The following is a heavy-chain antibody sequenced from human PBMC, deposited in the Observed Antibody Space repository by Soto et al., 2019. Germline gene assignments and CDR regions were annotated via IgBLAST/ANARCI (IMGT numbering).Heavy chain of an antibody. J-gene: IGHJ4*02. Sequence: GGSLRLSCAASGFTFSSYGMHWVRQAPGKGLEWVAVIWYDGSNKYYADSVKGRFTISRDNSKNTLYLQMNSLRAEDTAVYYCARDGLELRVAIPTRGFDYWGQGTLVTVSS. V-gene: IGHV3-33*01. CDR1: GFTFSSYG. CDR3: ARDGLELRVAIPTRGFDY. D-gene: IGHD1-7*01. CDR2: IWYDGSNK.